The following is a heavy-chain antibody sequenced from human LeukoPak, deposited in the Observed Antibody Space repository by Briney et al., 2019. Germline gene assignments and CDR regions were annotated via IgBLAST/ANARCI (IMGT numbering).Heavy chain of an antibody. V-gene: IGHV4-39*01. CDR1: GGSISSANYY. CDR2: VYNSGST. CDR3: ARHPYYYGSGSYYGKRYYMDV. Sequence: PSETLSLTCTVSGGSISSANYYWGWIRQPPGKGLEWIGSVYNSGSTYYNPSLKSRVIVSLAMSQNQFSLRLTSVTAADTAVYYCARHPYYYGSGSYYGKRYYMDVWGKGTTVTISS. J-gene: IGHJ6*03. D-gene: IGHD3-10*01.